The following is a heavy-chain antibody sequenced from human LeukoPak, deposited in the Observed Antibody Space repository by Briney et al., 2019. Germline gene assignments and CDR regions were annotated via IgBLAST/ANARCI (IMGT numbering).Heavy chain of an antibody. CDR1: DDSVSTRNYY. CDR3: ARSATGGELNWLDP. V-gene: IGHV4-4*07. CDR2: IFTSGST. J-gene: IGHJ5*02. Sequence: SETLSLTCTVSDDSVSTRNYYRNWIRQPAGKGLEWIGRIFTSGSTNYSPSLKGRVAISLDKSRNQFSLKMTSLTAADTAVYFRARSATGGELNWLDPWGQGTLVTVSS. D-gene: IGHD1-1*01.